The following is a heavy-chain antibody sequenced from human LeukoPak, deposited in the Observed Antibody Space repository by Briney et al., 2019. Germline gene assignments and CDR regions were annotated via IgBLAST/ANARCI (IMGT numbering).Heavy chain of an antibody. D-gene: IGHD2-8*01. V-gene: IGHV1-69*10. CDR3: ARAGIPGYCTNVTCSNWLDP. Sequence: GASVKVSCKASGDTFTTYAIIWVRQAPGQGPPSLAPTTPMLGTPNYAQPLQGRVTITADKSTKTAYMELSSLRSEDTAVYYCARAGIPGYCTNVTCSNWLDPWGQGTLVTVSS. J-gene: IGHJ5*02. CDR2: TTPMLGTP. CDR1: GDTFTTYA.